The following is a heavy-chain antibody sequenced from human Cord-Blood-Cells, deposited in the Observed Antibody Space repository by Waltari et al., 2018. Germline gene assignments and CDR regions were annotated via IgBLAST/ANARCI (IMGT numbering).Heavy chain of an antibody. CDR1: GYTFTSYD. Sequence: GQSGAEVKKPGASVKVSCKASGYTFTSYDINWVRQATGQGLEWMGWMNPNSGNTGYAQKFQGRVTMTRNTSISTAYMELSSLRSEDTAVYYCARSDYDILTGPYWYFDLWAVAPWSLSPQ. J-gene: IGHJ2*01. V-gene: IGHV1-8*01. CDR2: MNPNSGNT. D-gene: IGHD3-9*01. CDR3: ARSDYDILTGPYWYFDL.